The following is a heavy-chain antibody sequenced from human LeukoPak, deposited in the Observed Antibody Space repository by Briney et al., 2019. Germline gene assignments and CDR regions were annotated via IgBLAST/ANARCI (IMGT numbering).Heavy chain of an antibody. D-gene: IGHD3-3*01. V-gene: IGHV1-69*05. Sequence: SVKVSCKASGGTFSSDAISWVRQVPGQGLEWMGGIIPILGTANYAQKFQSRVTITTDESTSTAYRELSRLRSEDTAVYYCASGAIFDYYYCMDVWGKGTTVTVSS. CDR1: GGTFSSDA. CDR3: ASGAIFDYYYCMDV. CDR2: IIPILGTA. J-gene: IGHJ6*03.